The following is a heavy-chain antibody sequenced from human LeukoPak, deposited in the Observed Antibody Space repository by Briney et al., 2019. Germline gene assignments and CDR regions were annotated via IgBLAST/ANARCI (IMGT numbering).Heavy chain of an antibody. CDR1: GYTFTGHY. J-gene: IGHJ4*02. Sequence: ASLKVSCKASGYTFTGHYMHWARQAPGQGLEWMGWINPKTGDRHSAQNFQGRVTMTRDPSISSVYMELSRLRPDDTAVYYCAREGWDRTDTAAFDHCGQGTPVTVSS. V-gene: IGHV1-2*02. CDR3: AREGWDRTDTAAFDH. CDR2: INPKTGDR. D-gene: IGHD1-14*01.